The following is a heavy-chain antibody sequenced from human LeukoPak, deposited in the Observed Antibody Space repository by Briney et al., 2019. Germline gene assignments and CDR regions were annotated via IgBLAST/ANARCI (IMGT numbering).Heavy chain of an antibody. CDR1: AGSISSYY. CDR3: ARDSRYSSSWYWFDP. D-gene: IGHD6-13*01. CDR2: IYTSGST. J-gene: IGHJ5*02. Sequence: SETLSLTCTVAAGSISSYYWSWIRQLAGKGLEWIGRIYTSGSTTYNPSLKSRVTMSVDTSKNQFSLKVSSVTSADTAVYYCARDSRYSSSWYWFDPWGQGTLVTVSS. V-gene: IGHV4-4*07.